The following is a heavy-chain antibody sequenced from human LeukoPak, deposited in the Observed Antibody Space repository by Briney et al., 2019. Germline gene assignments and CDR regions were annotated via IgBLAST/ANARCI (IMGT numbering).Heavy chain of an antibody. D-gene: IGHD3-10*01. CDR3: AKDGSGSFWQLYFDY. CDR2: IISDGSST. V-gene: IGHV3-74*01. Sequence: AGGSLRLSCAASRFTYNRYWMHWLRHAPGKGLVWVSRIISDGSSTSYAASVKGRFTISRYNAKNTLYLQMNSLRAEDTAVYFCAKDGSGSFWQLYFDYWGQGTLVTVSS. J-gene: IGHJ4*02. CDR1: RFTYNRYW.